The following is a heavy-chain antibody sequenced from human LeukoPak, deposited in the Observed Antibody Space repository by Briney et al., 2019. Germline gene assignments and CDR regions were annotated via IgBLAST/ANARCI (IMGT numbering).Heavy chain of an antibody. Sequence: SETLSLTCTVSGGSISSSSYYWGWIRQPPGKGLEWIGSIYYSGSTYYNPSLKSRVTISVDTSKNRFSLKLSSVTAADTAVYYCARYQDIVVVPAATVFDYWGQGTLVTVSS. CDR2: IYYSGST. V-gene: IGHV4-39*07. CDR1: GGSISSSSYY. J-gene: IGHJ4*02. D-gene: IGHD2-2*01. CDR3: ARYQDIVVVPAATVFDY.